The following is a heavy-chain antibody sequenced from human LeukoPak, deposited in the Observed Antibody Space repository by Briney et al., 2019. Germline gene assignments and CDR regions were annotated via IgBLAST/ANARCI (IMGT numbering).Heavy chain of an antibody. Sequence: PGGSLRLSCAASGFTFSSYAMSWVRQAPGKGLEWASAISGSGGSTYYADSVKGRFTISRDNSKNTLYLQMNSLRAEDTAVYYCATSQSAPDDYWGQGTLVTVSS. D-gene: IGHD6-6*01. CDR2: ISGSGGST. CDR3: ATSQSAPDDY. J-gene: IGHJ4*02. V-gene: IGHV3-23*01. CDR1: GFTFSSYA.